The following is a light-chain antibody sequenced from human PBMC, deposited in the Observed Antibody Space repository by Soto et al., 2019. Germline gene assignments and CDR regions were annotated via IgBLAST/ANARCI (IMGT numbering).Light chain of an antibody. J-gene: IGLJ3*02. CDR2: EVN. CDR3: SSSVGGPNWV. CDR1: SSDVGNYDR. V-gene: IGLV2-23*02. Sequence: QSVLTQPASVSGSPGQSIAISCTGTSSDVGNYDRVSWYQQYPGKAPTLMIYEVNKRPSGVSNRFSGSKSDNTASLTISGLRAEDEADYYCSSSVGGPNWVFGGGTKLTVL.